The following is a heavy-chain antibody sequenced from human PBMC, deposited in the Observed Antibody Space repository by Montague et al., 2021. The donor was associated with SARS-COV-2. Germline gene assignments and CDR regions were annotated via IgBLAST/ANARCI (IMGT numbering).Heavy chain of an antibody. J-gene: IGHJ6*02. D-gene: IGHD6-13*01. Sequence: CAISGDSVSSNSAACNWIRQSPSRGLEWLGRTYYRSKWYNDYAVSVKSRITINPDTSKNQFSLQLNSVTPEDTAVYYCASGRMVPYSSSWTTLYYYYGMDVWGQGTTVTVSS. CDR3: ASGRMVPYSSSWTTLYYYYGMDV. CDR1: GDSVSSNSAA. CDR2: TYYRSKWYN. V-gene: IGHV6-1*01.